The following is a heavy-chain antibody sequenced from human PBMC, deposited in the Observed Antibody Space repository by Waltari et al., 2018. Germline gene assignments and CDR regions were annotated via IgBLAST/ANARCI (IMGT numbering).Heavy chain of an antibody. CDR3: ARVGQGDWFDP. Sequence: QVQLQESGPGLVKPSETLSLTCTVSGYSISSGYYWGWIRQPPGKGLEWIGSIYHSGSTYYNPSLRIRVTISVDTARNQFSLKLSSVTAADTAVYYCARVGQGDWFDPWGQGTLVTVSS. V-gene: IGHV4-38-2*02. CDR2: IYHSGST. CDR1: GYSISSGYY. J-gene: IGHJ5*02.